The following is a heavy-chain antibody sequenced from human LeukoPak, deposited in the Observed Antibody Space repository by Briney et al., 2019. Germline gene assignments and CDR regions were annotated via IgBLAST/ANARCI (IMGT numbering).Heavy chain of an antibody. J-gene: IGHJ5*02. CDR1: GFTFSSYS. D-gene: IGHD5-12*01. V-gene: IGHV3-21*01. Sequence: GGSLRLSCAASGFTFSSYSMNWVRQAPGKGLEWVSSISSSSSYIYYADSVKGRFTISRDNAKNSLYLQMNSLRAEGTAVYYCARAGSYSFIWFDPWGQGTLVTVSS. CDR3: ARAGSYSFIWFDP. CDR2: ISSSSSYI.